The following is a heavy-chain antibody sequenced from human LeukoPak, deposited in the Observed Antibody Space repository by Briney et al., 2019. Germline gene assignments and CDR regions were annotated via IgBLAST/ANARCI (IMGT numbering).Heavy chain of an antibody. CDR1: GYTFTSYA. Sequence: ASVKVSCKASGYTFTSYAINWVRQAPGQGLEWMGWINTNTGNPTYVQGFTGRFVFSLDTSVSTAYLQISSLKAEDTAVYYCARSGGSGSYYARYYYYYMDVWGKGTTVTVS. CDR3: ARSGGSGSYYARYYYYYMDV. D-gene: IGHD3-10*01. J-gene: IGHJ6*03. V-gene: IGHV7-4-1*02. CDR2: INTNTGNP.